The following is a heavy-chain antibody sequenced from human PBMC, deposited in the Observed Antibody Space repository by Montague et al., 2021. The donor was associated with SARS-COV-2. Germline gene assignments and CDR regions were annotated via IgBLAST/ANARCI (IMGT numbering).Heavy chain of an antibody. CDR1: GGSISSSSYY. CDR2: IHYSGST. D-gene: IGHD6-13*01. CDR3: ALQPRYYYYYMDV. Sequence: SETLSLTCTVSGGSISSSSYYWGWIRQPPGKGLEWIGSIHYSGSTYYNPSLKSRVTISVDTSKNQFSLKLSSVTAADTAVYYCALQPRYYYYYMDVWGKGTTVTVSS. V-gene: IGHV4-39*01. J-gene: IGHJ6*03.